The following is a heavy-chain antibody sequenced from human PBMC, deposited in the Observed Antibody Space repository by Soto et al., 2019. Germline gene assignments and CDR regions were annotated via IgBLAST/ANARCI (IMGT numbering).Heavy chain of an antibody. V-gene: IGHV3-13*01. CDR1: GFTFSGFD. CDR3: ARGQEVGAHFFDS. Sequence: GWSLRLSCEASGFTFSGFDMHWVRQPTGKGLEWVSTIGTAGDTYYAVSVKGRFTISRDNAKNSLPLQMNSLRAGDTAVYFCARGQEVGAHFFDSWGQGTQVTVSS. J-gene: IGHJ4*02. CDR2: IGTAGDT. D-gene: IGHD2-15*01.